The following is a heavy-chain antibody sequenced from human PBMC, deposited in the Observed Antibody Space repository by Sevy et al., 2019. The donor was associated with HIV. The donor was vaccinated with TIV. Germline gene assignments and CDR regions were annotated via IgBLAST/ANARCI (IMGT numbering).Heavy chain of an antibody. CDR2: ISYEGTET. CDR3: ARDGGYSIKWYPLY. J-gene: IGHJ4*01. D-gene: IGHD6-13*01. Sequence: GWSLRLSCAASGFAFSSHAMHWVRQAPGKGLEWVAVISYEGTETFYAASVEGRFTISRDNSKSMLSLQINSLRPEDTAVYYCARDGGYSIKWYPLYWGHGTLVTVSS. V-gene: IGHV3-30-3*01. CDR1: GFAFSSHA.